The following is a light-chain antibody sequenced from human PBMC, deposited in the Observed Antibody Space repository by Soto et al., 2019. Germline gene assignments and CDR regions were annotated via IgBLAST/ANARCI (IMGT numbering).Light chain of an antibody. Sequence: DIQMTQSPSTLSASVGDRVTITCRASQSISSWLAWYQQKPGKAPKLLIYKASSSESGVPSRFSGSGSGTEFTLTISSLQPDDFATYYCQQYNSYSLPFGQGTKVEIK. J-gene: IGKJ1*01. CDR1: QSISSW. CDR3: QQYNSYSLP. CDR2: KAS. V-gene: IGKV1-5*03.